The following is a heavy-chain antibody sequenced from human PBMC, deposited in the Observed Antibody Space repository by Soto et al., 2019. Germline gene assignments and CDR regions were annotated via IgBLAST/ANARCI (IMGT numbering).Heavy chain of an antibody. CDR1: GGSFSGYY. D-gene: IGHD1-20*01. V-gene: IGHV4-34*01. J-gene: IGHJ4*02. CDR2: INHSGST. Sequence: QVQLQQWGAGLLKPSETLSLTCAVYGGSFSGYYWSWIRQPPGKGLEWIREINHSGSTNYNPSLKSRVTISVDTSKNQFSLKLSSVTAADTAVYYCARAPNWNDSEYFDYWGQGTLVTVSS. CDR3: ARAPNWNDSEYFDY.